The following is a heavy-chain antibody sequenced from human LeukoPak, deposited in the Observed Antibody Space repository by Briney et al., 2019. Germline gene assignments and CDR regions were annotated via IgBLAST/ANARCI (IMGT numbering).Heavy chain of an antibody. J-gene: IGHJ3*02. V-gene: IGHV3-21*01. CDR2: IRSSSSYI. CDR1: GFTFSSYS. Sequence: PGGSLRLSCAASGFTFSSYSMNWVRQAPGKGLEWVSSIRSSSSYIYYADAVKGRFTISRDNAKNSLYLQMNSLRAEDTAVYYCARVGAMAFDIWGQGTMVTVSS. D-gene: IGHD1-26*01. CDR3: ARVGAMAFDI.